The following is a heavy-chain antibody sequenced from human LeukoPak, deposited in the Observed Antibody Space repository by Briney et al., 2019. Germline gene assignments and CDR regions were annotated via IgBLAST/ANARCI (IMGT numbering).Heavy chain of an antibody. CDR3: ARGGDPKYCSGGSCYSVDY. J-gene: IGHJ4*02. V-gene: IGHV3-30-3*01. D-gene: IGHD2-15*01. CDR2: ISKDGGTK. CDR1: GFSFSDYV. Sequence: GGSLRLSCAASGFSFSDYVIHWVRQAPGKGLDWVAVISKDGGTKYYADSVKGRLTISRDNSKNMLYLQMNSLRPEDTAVYYCARGGDPKYCSGGSCYSVDYWGQGTLVTVSS.